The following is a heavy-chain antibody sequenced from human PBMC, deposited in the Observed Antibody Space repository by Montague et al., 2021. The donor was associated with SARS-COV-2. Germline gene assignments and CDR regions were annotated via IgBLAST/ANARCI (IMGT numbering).Heavy chain of an antibody. CDR2: ISGSGGST. CDR3: AKGISSGSYYSSYFDY. CDR1: GFTFSSYA. J-gene: IGHJ4*02. D-gene: IGHD3-10*01. V-gene: IGHV3-23*01. Sequence: SLRLSCAVSGFTFSSYAMSWVRQAPGKGLEWVSVISGSGGSTYYXDSVKGRFTISRDNSKNTLYLQMNSLRAEDTAVYYCAKGISSGSYYSSYFDYWGQGTLVTVSS.